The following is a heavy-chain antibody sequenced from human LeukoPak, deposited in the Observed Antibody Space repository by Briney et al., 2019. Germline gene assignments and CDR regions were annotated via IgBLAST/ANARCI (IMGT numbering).Heavy chain of an antibody. CDR3: ARASSYDYTYYGMDV. V-gene: IGHV3-48*03. Sequence: GGSLRLSCAASGFTFSSYEMNWVRQAPGKGLEWVSYISSSGSTIYYADSVKGRFTISRDNAKNSLYLQMNSQRAEDTAVYYCARASSYDYTYYGMDVWGQGTTVTVSS. D-gene: IGHD3-10*01. J-gene: IGHJ6*02. CDR1: GFTFSSYE. CDR2: ISSSGSTI.